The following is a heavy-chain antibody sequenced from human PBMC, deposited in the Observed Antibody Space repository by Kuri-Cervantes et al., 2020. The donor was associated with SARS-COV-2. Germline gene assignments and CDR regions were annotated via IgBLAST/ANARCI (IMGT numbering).Heavy chain of an antibody. CDR3: VRSGAVAGTFDY. CDR1: GFTFSDYY. V-gene: IGHV3-64D*08. Sequence: GESLKISCAASGFTFSDYYMHWVRQAPGKGLEYVSAISSNGGSTYYADSVKGRFTISRDNSKNTLYLQMSSLRAEDTAVYYCVRSGAVAGTFDYWGQGTLVTVSS. CDR2: ISSNGGST. J-gene: IGHJ4*02. D-gene: IGHD6-19*01.